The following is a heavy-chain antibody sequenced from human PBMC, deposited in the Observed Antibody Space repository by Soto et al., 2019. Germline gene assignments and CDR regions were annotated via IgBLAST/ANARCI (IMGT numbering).Heavy chain of an antibody. V-gene: IGHV1-3*01. CDR3: ANLNYYDSSGYYYPFDY. CDR1: GCTFTSYA. J-gene: IGHJ4*02. Sequence: ASVRVSCRAAGCTFTSYAMHWVRQAPGQRLEWMGWINAGNGNTKYSQKFQGRVTITRDTSASTAYMELNSLRAEDTAVYYCANLNYYDSSGYYYPFDYWGQGTLVTVSS. D-gene: IGHD3-22*01. CDR2: INAGNGNT.